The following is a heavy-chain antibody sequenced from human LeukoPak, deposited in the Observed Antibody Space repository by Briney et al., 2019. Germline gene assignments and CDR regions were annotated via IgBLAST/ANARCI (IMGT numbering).Heavy chain of an antibody. Sequence: PSETLSLTCTVSGGSISSYYLSWIRQPPGKGLEWIGYIYYSGSTNYNPSLKSRVTISVDTSKNQCSLKLSSVTAAGTAVYYCASSSSGLDYWGQGTLVTASS. D-gene: IGHD6-19*01. CDR2: IYYSGST. CDR1: GGSISSYY. CDR3: ASSSSGLDY. V-gene: IGHV4-59*01. J-gene: IGHJ4*02.